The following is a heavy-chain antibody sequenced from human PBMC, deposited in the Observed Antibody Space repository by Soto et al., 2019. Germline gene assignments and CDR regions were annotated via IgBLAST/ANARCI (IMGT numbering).Heavy chain of an antibody. CDR2: ISGTGVYI. Sequence: PGGSLRLSCVASGFTFSNYNMNWVRQAPGKGLEWVSHISGTGVYIHYAGAVKGRFTISRDNAKNTLYLQMNSLRAEDTAVYYCARSSWSSAFEIWGQGTMVTVSS. J-gene: IGHJ3*02. CDR3: ARSSWSSAFEI. D-gene: IGHD6-13*01. V-gene: IGHV3-21*01. CDR1: GFTFSNYN.